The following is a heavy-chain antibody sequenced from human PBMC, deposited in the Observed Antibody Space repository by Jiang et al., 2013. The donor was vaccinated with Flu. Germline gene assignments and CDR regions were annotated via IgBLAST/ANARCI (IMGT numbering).Heavy chain of an antibody. CDR1: GGSISSSY. Sequence: LLKPSETLPLSCSVSGGSISSSYWGWIRQPPGKGLEWVGYVHYSGITNYNPSLRSRVTVTLDMSKNQFSLRLSSVTAADTAVYYCARRRGWNDGSDIWGQGTMVTVSS. CDR2: VHYSGIT. D-gene: IGHD1-1*01. CDR3: ARRRGWNDGSDI. J-gene: IGHJ3*02. V-gene: IGHV4-59*08.